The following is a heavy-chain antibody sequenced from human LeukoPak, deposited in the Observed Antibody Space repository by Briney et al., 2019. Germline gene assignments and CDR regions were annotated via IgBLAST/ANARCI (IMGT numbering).Heavy chain of an antibody. V-gene: IGHV4-61*05. Sequence: SETLSLTCTVSGGSISSSSYLWSWIRQPPGKGLEWIGYIYYSGSTNYNPSLKSRVTISVDTSKNQFSLKLSSVTAADTAVYYCARLIGIAAAGTGGWFDPWGQGTLVTVSS. CDR3: ARLIGIAAAGTGGWFDP. D-gene: IGHD6-13*01. CDR1: GGSISSSSYL. CDR2: IYYSGST. J-gene: IGHJ5*02.